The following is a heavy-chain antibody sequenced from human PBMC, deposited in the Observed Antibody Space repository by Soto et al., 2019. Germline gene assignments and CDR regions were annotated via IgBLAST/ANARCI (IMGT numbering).Heavy chain of an antibody. J-gene: IGHJ5*02. CDR1: GGSISSYY. CDR2: IYYSGST. Sequence: SETLSLTCTVSGGSISSYYWSWIRQPPWKGLEWIGYIYYSGSTNYNPSLKSRVTISVDTSKNQFSLKLSSVTAADTAVYYCARVVSTMIVVVITEWFDPWGQGTLVTVSS. D-gene: IGHD3-22*01. CDR3: ARVVSTMIVVVITEWFDP. V-gene: IGHV4-59*01.